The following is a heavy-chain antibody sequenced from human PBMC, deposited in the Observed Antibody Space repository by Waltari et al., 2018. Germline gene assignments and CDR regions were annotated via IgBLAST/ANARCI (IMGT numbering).Heavy chain of an antibody. CDR3: ANSTLKGYY. CDR2: ISGSGDST. V-gene: IGHV3-23*01. J-gene: IGHJ4*02. Sequence: EVQLLESGGGLAQPGGSLRLSCEASEFTFSNYAMSWVRQAPGKGLEWISGISGSGDSTYYADSVNSRLTNYRDNSKNTLYLQMNSLRAEDTAVYYCANSTLKGYYWGQGTLVTVSS. CDR1: EFTFSNYA.